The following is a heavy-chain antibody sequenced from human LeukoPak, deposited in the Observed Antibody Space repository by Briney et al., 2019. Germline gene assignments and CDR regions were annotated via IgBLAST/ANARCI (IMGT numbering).Heavy chain of an antibody. CDR2: IKSKTDGGTT. J-gene: IGHJ4*02. CDR3: TAVPHDSAV. V-gene: IGHV3-15*01. D-gene: IGHD3-22*01. Sequence: GGSLRLSCAASKFAFNNAWMSWFRQAPGKGLEWVGHIKSKTDGGTTDYAAPVQGRFTISRDDSKDRLYLQMNSLKTVDTAVYYCTAVPHDSAVWGQGTLVTVSS. CDR1: KFAFNNAW.